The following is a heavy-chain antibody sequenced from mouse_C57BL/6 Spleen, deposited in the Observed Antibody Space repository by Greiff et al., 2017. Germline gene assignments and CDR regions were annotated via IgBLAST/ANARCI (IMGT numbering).Heavy chain of an antibody. V-gene: IGHV1-64*01. CDR1: GYTFTSYW. Sequence: VQLQQSGAELVKPGASVKLSCKASGYTFTSYWMHWVKQRPGQGLEWIGMIHPNSGSTNYNEKFKSKATLTVDKSSSTAYMQLSSLTSEDSAVYYCARSAAVGNFDYWGQGTTLTVSS. CDR3: ARSAAVGNFDY. D-gene: IGHD1-1*01. CDR2: IHPNSGST. J-gene: IGHJ2*01.